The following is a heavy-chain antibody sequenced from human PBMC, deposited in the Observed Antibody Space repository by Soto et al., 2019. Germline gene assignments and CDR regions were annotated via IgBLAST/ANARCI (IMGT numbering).Heavy chain of an antibody. V-gene: IGHV1-69*01. Sequence: QVQLVQSGAEVKKPGSSVNVSCKASGGTFSSYAISWVRQAPGQGLEWMGGIIPIFGTANYAQKFQGRVTITADESTSTAYMELSSLRSEDTAVYYCARRGEVGASYYYYYYGMDVWGQGTTVTVSS. CDR3: ARRGEVGASYYYYYYGMDV. CDR2: IIPIFGTA. D-gene: IGHD1-26*01. J-gene: IGHJ6*02. CDR1: GGTFSSYA.